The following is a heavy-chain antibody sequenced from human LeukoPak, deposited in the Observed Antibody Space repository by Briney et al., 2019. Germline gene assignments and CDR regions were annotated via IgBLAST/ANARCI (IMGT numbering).Heavy chain of an antibody. J-gene: IGHJ6*02. CDR3: ARDSLATIHYYYYYYGMDV. D-gene: IGHD5-12*01. Sequence: HSGGSLRLSCAASGFTFSSYSTNWVRQAPGKGLEWVSYISSSSSTIYYADSVKGRFTISRDNAKNSLYLQMNSLRAEDTAVYYCARDSLATIHYYYYYYGMDVWGQGTTVTVSS. CDR2: ISSSSSTI. CDR1: GFTFSSYS. V-gene: IGHV3-48*01.